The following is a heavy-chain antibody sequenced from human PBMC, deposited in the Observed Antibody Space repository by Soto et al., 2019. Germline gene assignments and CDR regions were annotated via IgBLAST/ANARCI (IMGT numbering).Heavy chain of an antibody. CDR2: TKTKTDSHTT. CDR3: VRDDWGRLDV. D-gene: IGHD3-16*01. J-gene: IGHJ6*02. V-gene: IGHV3-72*01. Sequence: GGSLRLSCAASGFTFSYHNMDWVRQAPGKGLEWVGRTKTKTDSHTTKYAASVEGRFTISRDDSKNSLHLQMSSLKTEDTAVYYCVRDDWGRLDVSGQGTTVTVSS. CDR1: GFTFSYHN.